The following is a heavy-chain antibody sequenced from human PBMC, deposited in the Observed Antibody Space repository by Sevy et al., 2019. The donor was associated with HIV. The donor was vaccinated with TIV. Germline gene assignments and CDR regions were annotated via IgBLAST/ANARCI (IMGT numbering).Heavy chain of an antibody. Sequence: GWSLRLSCAASGFTFSSYTMTWVRQAPGKGLEGVSAISGNSGSIYHADSVKGRFTISRDNSKNTLYLQMDSLRVGDTAIYYCARGGVSRSYDYWGQGALVTVSS. CDR1: GFTFSSYT. CDR2: ISGNSGSI. CDR3: ARGGVSRSYDY. D-gene: IGHD3-10*01. V-gene: IGHV3-23*01. J-gene: IGHJ4*02.